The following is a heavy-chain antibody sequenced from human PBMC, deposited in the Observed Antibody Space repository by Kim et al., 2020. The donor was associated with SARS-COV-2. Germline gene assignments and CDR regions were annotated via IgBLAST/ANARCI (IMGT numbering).Heavy chain of an antibody. V-gene: IGHV3-13*01. D-gene: IGHD6-13*01. J-gene: IGHJ3*02. Sequence: YPGYVKGRFTISRENAKNSLDLQMNSLRAGDTAVYYCARGYSSSWYWAFDIWGQGTMVTVSS. CDR3: ARGYSSSWYWAFDI.